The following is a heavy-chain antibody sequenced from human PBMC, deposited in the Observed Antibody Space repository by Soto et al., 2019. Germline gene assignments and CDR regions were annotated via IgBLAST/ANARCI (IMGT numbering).Heavy chain of an antibody. V-gene: IGHV1-8*01. J-gene: IGHJ6*03. CDR2: MNPNSGNT. CDR1: GYTFTSYD. D-gene: IGHD3-3*01. CDR3: ARAGARLLRFLEWQKSRTYYYYYMDV. Sequence: ASVKVSCKASGYTFTSYDINWVRQATGQGLEWMGWMNPNSGNTGYAQKFQGRVPMTRNTSISTAYMELSSLRSEDTAVYYCARAGARLLRFLEWQKSRTYYYYYMDVWGKGTTVTVSS.